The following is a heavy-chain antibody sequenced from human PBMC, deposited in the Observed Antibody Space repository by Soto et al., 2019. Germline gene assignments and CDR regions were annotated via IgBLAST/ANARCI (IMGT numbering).Heavy chain of an antibody. J-gene: IGHJ4*02. CDR3: ARQGHAGYSRGWPRFVRYFDY. V-gene: IGHV4-39*01. Sequence: QLQLQESGPGLVKPSETLSLTCTVSGGSISSSSYYWGWIRQPPGKGLEWIGSIYYSGSTYYNPSLKSRVNISVDTSKNQFSLKLSSVTAADTAVYYCARQGHAGYSRGWPRFVRYFDYWGQGTLVTVSS. CDR2: IYYSGST. CDR1: GGSISSSSYY. D-gene: IGHD6-19*01.